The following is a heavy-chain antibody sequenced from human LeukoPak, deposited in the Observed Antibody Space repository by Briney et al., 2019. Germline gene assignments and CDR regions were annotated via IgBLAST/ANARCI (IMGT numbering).Heavy chain of an antibody. V-gene: IGHV3-9*01. CDR3: ATGRYFDWPEVFKY. J-gene: IGHJ4*02. D-gene: IGHD3-9*01. Sequence: PGRSLRLSCAASGFTFDDYAMHWVRHAPGKGLEWVSGISWNSGSIDYADSVKGRFTISRDNAKNFLYLQMNSLRTEDTALYYCATGRYFDWPEVFKYWGQGTLVIVSS. CDR1: GFTFDDYA. CDR2: ISWNSGSI.